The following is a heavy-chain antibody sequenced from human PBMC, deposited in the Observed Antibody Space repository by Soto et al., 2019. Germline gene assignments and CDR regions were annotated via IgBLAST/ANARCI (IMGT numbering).Heavy chain of an antibody. J-gene: IGHJ4*02. V-gene: IGHV4-38-2*01. CDR2: IYHSGST. CDR3: ARHPIDPASSWTSFDY. CDR1: GYSISSGYY. D-gene: IGHD6-6*01. Sequence: PSETLSLTCAVSGYSISSGYYWGWIRQPPGKGLEWIGSIYHSGSTYYNPSLKSRVTISVDTSKNQFSLKLSSVTAADTAVYYCARHPIDPASSWTSFDYWGQGTLVTVSS.